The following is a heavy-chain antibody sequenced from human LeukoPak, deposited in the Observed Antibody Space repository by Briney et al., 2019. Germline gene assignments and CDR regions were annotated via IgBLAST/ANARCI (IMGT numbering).Heavy chain of an antibody. J-gene: IGHJ5*02. V-gene: IGHV4-39*01. CDR1: GGSISSSSYS. CDR3: ARHESLNWFDP. Sequence: SETLSLTCTVSGGSISSSSYSWGWIRQPPGKGLEWIGSIYYSGSTYYNPSLKSRVTISVDTSKNQFSLKLSSVTAADTAVYYCARHESLNWFDPWGQGTLVTVSS. CDR2: IYYSGST.